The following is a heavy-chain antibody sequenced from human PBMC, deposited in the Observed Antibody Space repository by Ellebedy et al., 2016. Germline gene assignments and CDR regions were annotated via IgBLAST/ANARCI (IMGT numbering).Heavy chain of an antibody. CDR1: GFTFSSHW. Sequence: GGSLRLSCAASGFTFSSHWMHWVRQAPGKGLVWASRINSDGSSTSYADSVKGRFTISRDNAKNTLYLQMNSLRAEDTAVYYCARGVGSGWFDPWGQGTLVTVSS. CDR3: ARGVGSGWFDP. D-gene: IGHD2-15*01. V-gene: IGHV3-74*01. J-gene: IGHJ5*02. CDR2: INSDGSST.